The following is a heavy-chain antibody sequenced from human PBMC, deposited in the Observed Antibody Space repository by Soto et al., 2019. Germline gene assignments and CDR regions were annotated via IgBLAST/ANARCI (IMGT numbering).Heavy chain of an antibody. Sequence: GGSLRLSCAASGFTFSSYAMSWVRQAPGKGLEWVSAISGSGGSTYYADSVKGRFTISRDNSKNTLYLQMNSLRAEDTAVYYCAKVAQWGDSYYDILTGYYFWGYMDVWGKGTTVTVSS. V-gene: IGHV3-23*01. J-gene: IGHJ6*03. CDR2: ISGSGGST. CDR3: AKVAQWGDSYYDILTGYYFWGYMDV. D-gene: IGHD3-9*01. CDR1: GFTFSSYA.